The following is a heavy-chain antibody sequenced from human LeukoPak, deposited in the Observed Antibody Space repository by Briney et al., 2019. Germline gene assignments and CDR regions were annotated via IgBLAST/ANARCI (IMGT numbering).Heavy chain of an antibody. Sequence: SETLSLTCTVSGGSISSGSYYWSWIRQPAGKGLEWIGRIYTSGSTNYNPSLKSRVTISVDTSKNQFSLKLSSVTAADTAVYYCARESCSGGSCYYHRRGPDYFDYWGQGTLVTVSS. CDR3: ARESCSGGSCYYHRRGPDYFDY. CDR2: IYTSGST. D-gene: IGHD2-15*01. V-gene: IGHV4-61*02. J-gene: IGHJ4*02. CDR1: GGSISSGSYY.